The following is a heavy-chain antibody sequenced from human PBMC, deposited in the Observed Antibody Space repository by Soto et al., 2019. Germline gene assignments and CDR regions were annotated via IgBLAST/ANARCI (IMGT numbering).Heavy chain of an antibody. CDR1: GFTFSTYA. D-gene: IGHD3-10*01. V-gene: IGHV3-64D*06. J-gene: IGHJ5*02. CDR3: VRDADSGSGTPWYWFDP. Sequence: HPGGSLRLSCSASGFTFSTYAMHWVRQAPGKGLEYVSAVTNNGGSTYYVDSVKGRFAISRDNSKNTLYLQMSSLRAEDTAVYYCVRDADSGSGTPWYWFDPWGQGTLVTVSS. CDR2: VTNNGGST.